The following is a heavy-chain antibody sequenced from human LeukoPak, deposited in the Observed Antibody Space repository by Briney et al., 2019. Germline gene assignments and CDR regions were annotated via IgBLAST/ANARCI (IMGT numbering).Heavy chain of an antibody. J-gene: IGHJ6*03. D-gene: IGHD4-11*01. CDR1: GFTFSSYA. CDR3: AKGSGDSNHYYYYMDV. V-gene: IGHV3-23*01. Sequence: PGGSLGLSCAASGFTFSSYAMSWVRQAPGKGLEWVSAISGSGGSTYYADSVKGRFTISRDNSKNTLYLQMNSLRAEDTAVYYCAKGSGDSNHYYYYMDVWGKGTTVTVSS. CDR2: ISGSGGST.